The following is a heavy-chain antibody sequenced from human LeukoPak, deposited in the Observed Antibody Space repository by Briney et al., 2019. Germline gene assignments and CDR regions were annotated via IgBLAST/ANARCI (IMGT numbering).Heavy chain of an antibody. V-gene: IGHV3-30*18. CDR1: GFAFSDYG. J-gene: IGHJ4*02. CDR2: ISPDGSRT. D-gene: IGHD1-26*01. CDR3: AKGSLEWELGLFDY. Sequence: PGGSLRLSCVASGFAFSDYGMDWVRQAPGKGLEWVAVISPDGSRTYYADSVKGRFTISRDNSKNTLYLQMNSLRAEDTAVYSCAKGSLEWELGLFDYWGQGTLVTVSS.